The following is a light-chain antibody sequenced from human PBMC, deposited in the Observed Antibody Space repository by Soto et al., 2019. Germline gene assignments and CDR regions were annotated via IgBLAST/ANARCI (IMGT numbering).Light chain of an antibody. J-gene: IGKJ1*01. CDR3: QQYSSDST. V-gene: IGKV1-5*03. CDR2: RAS. CDR1: QSVNSW. Sequence: DIQMTQSPSTLSASVGDRVTITCRASQSVNSWLAWYQQKPGKAPKLLIYRASSLENGVPSRFGGRGSGTEFIFTISSLPPDDSATYYCQQYSSDSTFGQGTKVEIK.